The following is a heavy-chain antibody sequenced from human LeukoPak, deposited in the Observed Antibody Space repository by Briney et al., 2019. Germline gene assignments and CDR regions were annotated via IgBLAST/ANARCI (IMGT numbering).Heavy chain of an antibody. D-gene: IGHD3-22*01. CDR1: GGSISSSSYY. CDR3: ARHVRKSYYYDSSGYLDY. CDR2: IYYSGST. V-gene: IGHV4-39*01. J-gene: IGHJ4*02. Sequence: SETLSLTCTVSGGSISSSSYYWGWIRQPPGKGLEWIGSIYYSGSTYYNPSRKSRVTISVDTSKNQFSLKLSSVTAADTAVYYCARHVRKSYYYDSSGYLDYWGQGTLVTVSS.